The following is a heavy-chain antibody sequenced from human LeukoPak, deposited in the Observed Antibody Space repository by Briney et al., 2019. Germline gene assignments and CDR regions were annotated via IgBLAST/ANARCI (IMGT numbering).Heavy chain of an antibody. CDR1: GGSVSSGSYY. V-gene: IGHV4-61*01. J-gene: IGHJ3*02. D-gene: IGHD3-9*01. Sequence: SETLSLTCTVSGGSVSSGSYYWSWIRQPPGKGLEWIGYIYYSGSTNYNPSLKSRVTISVDTSKNQFSLKLSSVTAADTAVYYCARVLRYFDWSQGAFDIWGQGTMVTVSS. CDR2: IYYSGST. CDR3: ARVLRYFDWSQGAFDI.